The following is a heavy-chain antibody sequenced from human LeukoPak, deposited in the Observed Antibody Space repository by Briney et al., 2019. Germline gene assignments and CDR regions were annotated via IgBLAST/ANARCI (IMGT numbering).Heavy chain of an antibody. CDR1: GFTFSSYW. CDR2: IKQDGSEK. Sequence: GGSLRLSCAVSGFTFSSYWMSWVRQAPGRGLEWVANIKQDGSEKYYVDSVKGRFTISRDNAKNSLYLQMNSLRAEDTAVYYCARGLNWFDPWGQGTLVTVSS. V-gene: IGHV3-7*01. CDR3: ARGLNWFDP. J-gene: IGHJ5*02. D-gene: IGHD3-22*01.